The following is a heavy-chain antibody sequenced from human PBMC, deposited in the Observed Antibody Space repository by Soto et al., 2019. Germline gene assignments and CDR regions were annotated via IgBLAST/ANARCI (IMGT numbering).Heavy chain of an antibody. CDR2: TSYTGST. J-gene: IGHJ4*02. CDR3: ARDTYAGFTDYFDS. V-gene: IGHV4-4*08. CDR1: GGSITCYH. D-gene: IGHD2-8*01. Sequence: PSETLSLTCAVSGGSITCYHWSWVRQLPGKGLEWIGYTSYTGSTNNKPSLQSRVTISMDTSKNHFSLKLSSMTAADTAVYYCARDTYAGFTDYFDSWGQGTLVTVSS.